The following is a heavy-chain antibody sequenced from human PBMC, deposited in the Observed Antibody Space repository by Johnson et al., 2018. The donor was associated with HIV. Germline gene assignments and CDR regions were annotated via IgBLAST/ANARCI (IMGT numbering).Heavy chain of an antibody. CDR1: GFTFSAYT. CDR2: ISYDGSNK. V-gene: IGHV3-30*04. J-gene: IGHJ3*02. Sequence: QVQLVESGGGVVQPGRSLRLFCAVSGFTFSAYTMHWVRQAPGKGLEWVAVISYDGSNKYYADSVKGRFTISRDNAENSLYLQMNSLRADDTAVYYCARGVGTWGDAFDIWGQGTMVTVSS. CDR3: ARGVGTWGDAFDI. D-gene: IGHD1-26*01.